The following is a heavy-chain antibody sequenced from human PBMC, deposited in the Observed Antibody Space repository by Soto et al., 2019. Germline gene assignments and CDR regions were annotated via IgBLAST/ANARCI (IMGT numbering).Heavy chain of an antibody. V-gene: IGHV3-21*01. Sequence: EVQLVESGGGLVKPGGSLRLSCAASGFTFSSYSMNWVRQAPGKGLEWVSSISSSSSYIYYADSVKGPFTISRDNAKNSLYLQMNSLRAEDTAVYYCAREYKQYLVFGDQRPFDYWGQGTLVTVSS. CDR2: ISSSSSYI. J-gene: IGHJ4*02. CDR1: GFTFSSYS. D-gene: IGHD4-4*01. CDR3: AREYKQYLVFGDQRPFDY.